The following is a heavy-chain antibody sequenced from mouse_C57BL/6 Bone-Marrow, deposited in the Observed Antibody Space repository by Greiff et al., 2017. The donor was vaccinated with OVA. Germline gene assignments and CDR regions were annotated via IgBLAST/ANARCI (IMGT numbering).Heavy chain of an antibody. CDR3: ARSITTVVAFDY. Sequence: QVQLQQPGAELVMPGASVKLSCKASGYTFTSYWMHWVKQRPGQGLEWIGEIDPSDSYTNYNQKFKGKSTLTVDKSSSTAYMQLSSRTSEDSAVYYCARSITTVVAFDYWGQGTTLTVSS. V-gene: IGHV1-69*01. CDR2: IDPSDSYT. J-gene: IGHJ2*01. D-gene: IGHD1-1*01. CDR1: GYTFTSYW.